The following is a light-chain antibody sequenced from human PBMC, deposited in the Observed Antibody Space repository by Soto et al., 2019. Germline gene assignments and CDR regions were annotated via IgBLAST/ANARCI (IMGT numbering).Light chain of an antibody. V-gene: IGKV1-39*01. J-gene: IGKJ1*01. Sequence: QMSQSPAQVSESVRDRVTITCQASQDISNYLNWYQQKPGRAPQLLIYGAFTLQSGVPSRFSGRGSGTDFTLTISSLQHEDFASYYCQQTYIIPRTFGQGTKVDIK. CDR2: GAF. CDR3: QQTYIIPRT. CDR1: QDISNY.